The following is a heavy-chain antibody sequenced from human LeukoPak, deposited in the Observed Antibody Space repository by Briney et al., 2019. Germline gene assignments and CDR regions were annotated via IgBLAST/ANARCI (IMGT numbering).Heavy chain of an antibody. CDR2: IYYSGST. J-gene: IGHJ4*02. V-gene: IGHV4-59*12. D-gene: IGHD6-13*01. CDR1: GGPISSYY. Sequence: SETLSLTCTVSGGPISSYYWSWIRQPPGKGLEWIGYIYYSGSTNYNPSLKSRVTISVDRSKNQFSLKLSSVTAADTAVYYCARDRQGIAAADNWGRGTLVTVSS. CDR3: ARDRQGIAAADN.